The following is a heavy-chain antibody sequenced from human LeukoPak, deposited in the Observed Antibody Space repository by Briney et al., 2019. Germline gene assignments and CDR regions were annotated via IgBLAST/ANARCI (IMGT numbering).Heavy chain of an antibody. V-gene: IGHV4-59*01. D-gene: IGHD3-22*01. CDR3: ARATYYYDSSGYYRMGAFDY. CDR2: IYYSGST. CDR1: GGSISSYY. Sequence: SSETLSLTCTVSGGSISSYYCSWIRQPPGKGLEWIGYIYYSGSTNYNPSLKSRVTISVDTSKNQFSLKLSSVTAADTAVYYCARATYYYDSSGYYRMGAFDYWGQGTLVTVSS. J-gene: IGHJ4*02.